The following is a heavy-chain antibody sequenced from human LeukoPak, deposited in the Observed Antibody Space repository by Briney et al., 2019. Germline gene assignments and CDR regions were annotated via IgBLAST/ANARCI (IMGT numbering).Heavy chain of an antibody. D-gene: IGHD3-22*01. CDR2: IYYSGST. CDR3: AREYQYYYDSSGFFDY. CDR1: GGSISSHY. Sequence: SETLSLTCTVSGGSISSHYWSWIRQPPGKGLEGIGYIYYSGSTNYNPSLKSRVTISVDTSKNQSSLKLSSVTAADTAVYYCAREYQYYYDSSGFFDYWGQGTLVTVSS. V-gene: IGHV4-59*11. J-gene: IGHJ4*02.